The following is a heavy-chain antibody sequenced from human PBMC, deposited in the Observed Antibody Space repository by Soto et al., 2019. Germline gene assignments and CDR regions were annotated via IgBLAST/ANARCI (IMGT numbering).Heavy chain of an antibody. Sequence: ASVKVSCKASGYTFTSYYMHWVRQAPGQGLEWMGIINPSGGSTSYAQKFQGRVTMTRDTSTSTVYMELSSLRSEDTAVYYCARAGRNSYGYQRAFDYWGQGTLVTVSS. CDR3: ARAGRNSYGYQRAFDY. V-gene: IGHV1-46*01. J-gene: IGHJ4*02. CDR2: INPSGGST. D-gene: IGHD5-18*01. CDR1: GYTFTSYY.